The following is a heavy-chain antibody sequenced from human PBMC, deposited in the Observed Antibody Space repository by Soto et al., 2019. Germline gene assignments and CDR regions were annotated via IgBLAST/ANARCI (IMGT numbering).Heavy chain of an antibody. J-gene: IGHJ6*02. Sequence: SVKVSCKASGGTFSSYAISWVRQAPGQGLEWMGGIIPIFGTANYAQKFQGRVTITADESTSTAYMELSSLRSEDTAVYYCARVESSSWSDYYYYGMDVWGQGTTVTVSS. D-gene: IGHD6-13*01. CDR3: ARVESSSWSDYYYYGMDV. CDR1: GGTFSSYA. CDR2: IIPIFGTA. V-gene: IGHV1-69*13.